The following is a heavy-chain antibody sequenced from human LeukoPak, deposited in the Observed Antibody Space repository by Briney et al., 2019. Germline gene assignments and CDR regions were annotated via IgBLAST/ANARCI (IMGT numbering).Heavy chain of an antibody. D-gene: IGHD3-22*01. J-gene: IGHJ4*02. Sequence: GGSLRLSCAASGFTFSSYSMNWVRQAPGKGLEWVSSISSSSSYIYYADSVKGRFTISRDNAKNSLYLQMNSLRAEDTAVYYCARAPDYDSSGYLSDYWGQGTLVTVSS. CDR2: ISSSSSYI. CDR3: ARAPDYDSSGYLSDY. V-gene: IGHV3-21*01. CDR1: GFTFSSYS.